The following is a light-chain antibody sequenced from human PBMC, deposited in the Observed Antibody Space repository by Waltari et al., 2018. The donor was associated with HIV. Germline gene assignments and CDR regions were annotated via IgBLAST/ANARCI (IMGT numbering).Light chain of an antibody. CDR2: DAS. J-gene: IGKJ5*01. CDR1: QSVGFH. CDR3: QQRSDWPPIT. V-gene: IGKV3-11*01. Sequence: EIVLTQSPATLSHSPGERATLSCRASQSVGFHLAWYQPKPGQAPRLLIYDASNRATGTPARFSGSGSGTDFALTISSLEPEDFAVYYCQQRSDWPPITFGQGTRLEIK.